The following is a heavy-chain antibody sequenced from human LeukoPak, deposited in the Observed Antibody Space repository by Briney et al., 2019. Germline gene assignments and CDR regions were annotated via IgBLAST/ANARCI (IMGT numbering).Heavy chain of an antibody. V-gene: IGHV3-15*01. CDR1: GFTFSNAW. Sequence: PGGPLRLSCAASGFTFSNAWMSWVRQAPGKGLEWVGRIKSKTDGGTTDYAAPVKGRFTISRDDSKNTLYLQMNSLKTEDTAVYYCTTLYYYDSSGYYNDAFDIWGQGTMVTVSS. CDR2: IKSKTDGGTT. CDR3: TTLYYYDSSGYYNDAFDI. D-gene: IGHD3-22*01. J-gene: IGHJ3*02.